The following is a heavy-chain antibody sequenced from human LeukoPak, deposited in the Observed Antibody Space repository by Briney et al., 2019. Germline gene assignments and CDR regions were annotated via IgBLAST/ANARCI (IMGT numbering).Heavy chain of an antibody. CDR3: AVLGATTTLGHY. CDR2: ISGSGHRT. J-gene: IGHJ4*02. CDR1: GFTFSSYG. D-gene: IGHD1-26*01. Sequence: PGGSLRLSCAASGFTFSSYGVSWVRQAPGKGLEWVSGISGSGHRTYYADSVKGRFTISRDNSKNTLYLQMSSLRAEDTAVYYCAVLGATTTLGHYWGQGTLVTVSS. V-gene: IGHV3-23*01.